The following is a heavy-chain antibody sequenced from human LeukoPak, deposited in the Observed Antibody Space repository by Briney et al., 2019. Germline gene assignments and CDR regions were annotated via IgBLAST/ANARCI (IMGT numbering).Heavy chain of an antibody. D-gene: IGHD3-22*01. CDR3: ARGLDYYDSSGQPGY. J-gene: IGHJ4*02. V-gene: IGHV3-74*01. Sequence: GGSLRLSCAASGFTFSSYWMHWVRQAPGKGLVWVSRINSDGSSTSYADSVKGRFTISRDNAKNTLYLQMNSLRAEDTAVYYCARGLDYYDSSGQPGYWGQGTLVTVSS. CDR1: GFTFSSYW. CDR2: INSDGSST.